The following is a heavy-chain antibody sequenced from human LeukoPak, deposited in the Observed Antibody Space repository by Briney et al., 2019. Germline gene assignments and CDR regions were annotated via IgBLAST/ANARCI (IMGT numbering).Heavy chain of an antibody. V-gene: IGHV1-18*01. J-gene: IGHJ4*02. D-gene: IGHD5-12*01. CDR1: GYTFTSYG. Sequence: ASVKVPCKASGYTFTSYGISWVRQAPGQGLEWMGWISAYNGNTNYAQKLQGRVTMTTDTSTSTAYMELRSLRSDDTAVYYCARDQGIVATSSFDYWGQGTLVTVSS. CDR2: ISAYNGNT. CDR3: ARDQGIVATSSFDY.